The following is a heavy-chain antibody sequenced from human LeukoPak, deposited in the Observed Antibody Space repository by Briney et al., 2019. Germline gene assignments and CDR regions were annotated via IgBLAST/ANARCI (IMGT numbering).Heavy chain of an antibody. CDR3: ARDSRSFGLRN. CDR1: GGSIDTYNYY. J-gene: IGHJ4*02. V-gene: IGHV4-39*07. Sequence: PSETLSLTCTISGGSIDTYNYYWGWIRQPPGKGLEWIGEINHSGSTNYNPSLKSRVTISVDTSKNQFSLKLSSVTAADTAVYYCARDSRSFGLRNWGQGTLVTVSS. D-gene: IGHD3-3*01. CDR2: INHSGST.